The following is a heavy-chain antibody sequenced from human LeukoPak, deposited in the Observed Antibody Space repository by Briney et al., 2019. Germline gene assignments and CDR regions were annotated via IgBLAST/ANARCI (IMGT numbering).Heavy chain of an antibody. CDR1: GFTFSSYG. V-gene: IGHV3-33*01. D-gene: IGHD3-10*01. J-gene: IGHJ4*02. CDR2: IWYDGSNK. CDR3: AREGITMVRGVIMRYYFDY. Sequence: GRSLRLSCAASGFTFSSYGMHWVRQAPGKGLEWVAVIWYDGSNKYYADSVKGRFTISRDNAKNTLYLQMNSLRAEDTAVYYCAREGITMVRGVIMRYYFDYWGQGTLVTVSS.